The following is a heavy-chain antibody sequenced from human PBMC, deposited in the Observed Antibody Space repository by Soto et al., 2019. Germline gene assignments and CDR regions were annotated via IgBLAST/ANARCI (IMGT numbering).Heavy chain of an antibody. D-gene: IGHD4-4*01. Sequence: QVQLQESGPGLVKPSETLSLTCTVSGGSIRSYYWSWIRQPPGKGLEWIGYIYYSGSTNYNPSLKSRVTISVDTSKNQFSLKLTSVTAADTAVYYCARLPVDAFDIWCQGTMVTVSS. CDR1: GGSIRSYY. CDR3: ARLPVDAFDI. CDR2: IYYSGST. V-gene: IGHV4-59*08. J-gene: IGHJ3*02.